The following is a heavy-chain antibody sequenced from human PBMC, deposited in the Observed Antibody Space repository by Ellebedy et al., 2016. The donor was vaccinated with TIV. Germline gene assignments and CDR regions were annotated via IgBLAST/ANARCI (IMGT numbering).Heavy chain of an antibody. V-gene: IGHV3-48*01. CDR3: AGYGDYSY. Sequence: PGGSLRLSCAASGFTFGSYDMHLVRQAPGKGLEWVSFISGSSSTIYYADTKYYADSVKGRFTISRDNVKNSLYLQMNNLRADDTAVYYCAGYGDYSYWGQGTLVTVSS. CDR1: GFTFGSYD. D-gene: IGHD4-17*01. CDR2: ISGSSSTI. J-gene: IGHJ4*02.